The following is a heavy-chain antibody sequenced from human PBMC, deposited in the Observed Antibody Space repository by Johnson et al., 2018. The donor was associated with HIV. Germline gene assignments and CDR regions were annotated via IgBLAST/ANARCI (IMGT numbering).Heavy chain of an antibody. V-gene: IGHV3-20*04. CDR3: ATARRAIDV. D-gene: IGHD6-6*01. CDR2: ISSSGSSR. CDR1: GFTFDDYG. J-gene: IGHJ3*01. Sequence: EVQLVESGGGVVRTGGSLRLSCAASGFTFDDYGMSWVRQAPGKRLEWVSYISSSGSSRDYADSVKGRFTITRDNVKNALYLQMNSLRAEYTAVYYCATARRAIDVWGQGTMATVSS.